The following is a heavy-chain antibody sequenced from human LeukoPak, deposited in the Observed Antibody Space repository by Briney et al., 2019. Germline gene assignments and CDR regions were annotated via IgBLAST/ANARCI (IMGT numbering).Heavy chain of an antibody. J-gene: IGHJ6*03. D-gene: IGHD6-6*01. V-gene: IGHV4-39*07. CDR1: GGSISSSSYY. CDR2: IYYSGST. Sequence: PSETLSLTCTVSGGSISSSSYYCGWIRQPPGKGLEWIGSIYYSGSTYYNPSLKSRATISVDTSKNQFSLKLSSLTPADTPEYYCATVGYSSSSIDYYYYYYMDVWGKGTTVTVSS. CDR3: ATVGYSSSSIDYYYYYYMDV.